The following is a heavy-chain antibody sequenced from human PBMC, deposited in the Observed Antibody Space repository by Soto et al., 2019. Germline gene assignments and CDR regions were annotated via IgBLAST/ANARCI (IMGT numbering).Heavy chain of an antibody. CDR1: GFTFSSYG. D-gene: IGHD2-8*01. Sequence: GGSLRLSCAASGFTFSSYGMHWVRQAPGKGLEWVAVIWYDGSNKYYADSVKGRFTISRDNSKNTLYLQMNSLRAEDTAVYYCARDQSSHHEWFIYYYGMDVWGQGTTVTVSS. CDR3: ARDQSSHHEWFIYYYGMDV. V-gene: IGHV3-33*01. J-gene: IGHJ6*02. CDR2: IWYDGSNK.